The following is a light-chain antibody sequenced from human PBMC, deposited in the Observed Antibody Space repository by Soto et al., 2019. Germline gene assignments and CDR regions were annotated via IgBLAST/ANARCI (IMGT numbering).Light chain of an antibody. Sequence: EIVLTQAPVTLSLSPGEGATLSCKASQKINTNLGWYQQKPGQAPRLIIYDASLRATGIPARFTGSVSGTDFTLTINSLEHEDFAVYYCQQRGNWPRTWSFGQGTKVEFK. CDR3: QQRGNWPRTWS. CDR2: DAS. J-gene: IGKJ1*01. V-gene: IGKV3-11*01. CDR1: QKINTN.